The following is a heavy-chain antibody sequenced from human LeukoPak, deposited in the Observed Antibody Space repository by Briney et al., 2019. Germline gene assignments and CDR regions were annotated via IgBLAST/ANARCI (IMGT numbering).Heavy chain of an antibody. CDR1: GGSINTYY. V-gene: IGHV4-59*08. Sequence: SETLSLTCTVSGGSINTYYWSWIRQPPGKGLEWIGYIYYSGSINYNPSLKSRVTISVDSAKNQFSLRLSSVTAAGTAAYYCVRHLRTFWGIDYWGQGTLVTVSS. D-gene: IGHD2/OR15-2a*01. J-gene: IGHJ4*02. CDR2: IYYSGSI. CDR3: VRHLRTFWGIDY.